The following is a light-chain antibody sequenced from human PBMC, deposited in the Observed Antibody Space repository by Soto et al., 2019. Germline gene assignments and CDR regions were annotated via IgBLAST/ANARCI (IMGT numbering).Light chain of an antibody. CDR1: QSVSRK. V-gene: IGKV3D-11*02. J-gene: IGKJ5*01. CDR2: DAS. Sequence: EIVMTQSPATLSVSPGEGATLSCRASQSVSRKLVWYQQKPGQAPRLLIYDASSRAPGIPARFSGSGTGTDFTLTISSLEPEDSAVYHCQQRSNWPSITFGQGTRLEIK. CDR3: QQRSNWPSIT.